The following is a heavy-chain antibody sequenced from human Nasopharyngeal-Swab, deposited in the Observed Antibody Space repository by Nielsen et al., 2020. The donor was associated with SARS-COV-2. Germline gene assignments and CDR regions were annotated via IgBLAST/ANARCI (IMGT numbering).Heavy chain of an antibody. J-gene: IGHJ6*02. D-gene: IGHD3-10*01. CDR3: ARPRGSDNNSYSGMDV. V-gene: IGHV3-21*01. Sequence: GESLKISCAASGFTFSSYSMNWVRQAPGKGLEWVSSISSSSSYIYYADSVKGRFTISRDNAKNSLYLQMNSLRAEDTAVYYCARPRGSDNNSYSGMDVWGQGTTVTVSS. CDR2: ISSSSSYI. CDR1: GFTFSSYS.